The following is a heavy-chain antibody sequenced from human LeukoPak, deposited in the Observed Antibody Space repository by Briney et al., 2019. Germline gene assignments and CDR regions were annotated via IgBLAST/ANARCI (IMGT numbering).Heavy chain of an antibody. V-gene: IGHV1-18*01. CDR2: ITTYNGNT. D-gene: IGHD4-17*01. CDR3: ARGYDYGDYVGDFDY. Sequence: ASVKVSCKTSGYTFTSYPLTWVRQAPGQGLEWMGWITTYNGNTNYAQKLQGRVTITTDTSTSTASMDLRSLRSDGTAVYFCARGYDYGDYVGDFDYWGQGTLVTVSS. CDR1: GYTFTSYP. J-gene: IGHJ4*02.